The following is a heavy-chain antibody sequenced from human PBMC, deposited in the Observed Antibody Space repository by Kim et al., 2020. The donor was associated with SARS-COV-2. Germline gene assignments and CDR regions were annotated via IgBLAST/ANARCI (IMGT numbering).Heavy chain of an antibody. D-gene: IGHD3-10*01. CDR3: ARVGYYGSGSYYTI. J-gene: IGHJ4*02. V-gene: IGHV4-34*01. Sequence: NPSLKSRVTISVDTSKNQFSLKLSSVTAADTAVYYCARVGYYGSGSYYTIWGQGTLVTVSS.